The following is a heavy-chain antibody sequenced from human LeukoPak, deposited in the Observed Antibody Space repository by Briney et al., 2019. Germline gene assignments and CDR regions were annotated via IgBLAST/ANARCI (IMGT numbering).Heavy chain of an antibody. CDR2: INSDGSST. CDR1: GFTFSNYW. Sequence: GGSLRLSCAASGFTFSNYWMHWVRQTPGKGLVWVSRINSDGSSTSYADSVKGRFTISRDNAKNTLYLQMNSLRAEDTAVYYCAGHYYDISGYYYWGQGTLVTVYS. D-gene: IGHD3-22*01. V-gene: IGHV3-74*01. J-gene: IGHJ4*02. CDR3: AGHYYDISGYYY.